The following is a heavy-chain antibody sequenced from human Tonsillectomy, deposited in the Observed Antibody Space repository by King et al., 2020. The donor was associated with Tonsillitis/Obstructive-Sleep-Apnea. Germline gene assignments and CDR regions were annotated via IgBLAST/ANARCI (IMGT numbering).Heavy chain of an antibody. CDR3: ATASGDSPYYYGMDL. CDR2: ISGSSSYI. CDR1: GFTFNSYT. Sequence: QLVQSGGGLVKPGGSLRLSCAASGFTFNSYTMNWVRQAPGKGLEWVSSISGSSSYIYYADSVKGRFTISRDNAKNSLFLQMNSLRAEDTAVYYCATASGDSPYYYGMDLWGQGTTVTVSS. J-gene: IGHJ6*02. D-gene: IGHD4-17*01. V-gene: IGHV3-21*01.